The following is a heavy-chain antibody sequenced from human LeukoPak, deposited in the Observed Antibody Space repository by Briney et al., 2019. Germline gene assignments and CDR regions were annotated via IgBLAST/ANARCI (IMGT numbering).Heavy chain of an antibody. J-gene: IGHJ4*02. CDR1: GYTFTGYY. Sequence: ASVKVSCKASGYTFTGYYMHWVRQAPGQGLERMGWINPNSGGTNYAQKFQGRVTMTRDTSISTAYMELSRLRSDDTAVYYCARGPRGYSYGLLIAYDYWGQGTLVTVSS. CDR3: ARGPRGYSYGLLIAYDY. V-gene: IGHV1-2*02. D-gene: IGHD5-18*01. CDR2: INPNSGGT.